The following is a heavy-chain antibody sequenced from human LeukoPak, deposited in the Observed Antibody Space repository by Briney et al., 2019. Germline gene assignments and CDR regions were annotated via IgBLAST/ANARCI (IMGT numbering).Heavy chain of an antibody. CDR1: GFTFSDYY. CDR2: IDKSGSPR. Sequence: PGGSLRLSCAASGFTFSDYYMIWIRQAPGEGLECVSYIDKSGSPRYYADSVKGRFTISRDNAKNSLFLQMNSLRAEDSAVYYCARDMGWLQFNYWGQGTLVTVSS. V-gene: IGHV3-11*01. D-gene: IGHD5-24*01. J-gene: IGHJ1*01. CDR3: ARDMGWLQFNY.